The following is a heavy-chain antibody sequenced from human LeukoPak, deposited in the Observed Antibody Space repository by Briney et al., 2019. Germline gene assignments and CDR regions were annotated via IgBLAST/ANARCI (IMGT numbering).Heavy chain of an antibody. CDR1: GFTFSSYS. Sequence: GGSLRLSCAASGFTFSSYSMNWVRQAPGKGLEWVSSISSSSSYIYYADSVKGRFTISRDNAKNSLYLQMNSLRAEDTAVYFCAREGSDWNYYYYMDVWGKGTTVTISS. J-gene: IGHJ6*03. CDR3: AREGSDWNYYYYMDV. V-gene: IGHV3-21*01. D-gene: IGHD6-19*01. CDR2: ISSSSSYI.